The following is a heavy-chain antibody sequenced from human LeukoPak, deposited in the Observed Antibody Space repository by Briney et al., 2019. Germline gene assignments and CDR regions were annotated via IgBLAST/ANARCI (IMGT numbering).Heavy chain of an antibody. CDR2: IYYSGST. CDR1: GGSLSSYY. Sequence: SETLSLTCTVSGGSLSSYYWSWIRQPPGKGLEWIGYIYYSGSTNYNPSLKSRVTISVDTSKNQFSLKLSSVTAADTAVYYCARGLKKDFWSGYYSLDYWGQGTLVTVSS. J-gene: IGHJ4*02. V-gene: IGHV4-59*01. D-gene: IGHD3-3*01. CDR3: ARGLKKDFWSGYYSLDY.